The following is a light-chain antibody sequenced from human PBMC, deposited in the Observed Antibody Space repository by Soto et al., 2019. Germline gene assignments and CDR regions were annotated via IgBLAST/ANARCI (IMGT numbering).Light chain of an antibody. Sequence: PGERATLSCRASQSVSSYLAWYQQKPGQAPRLLIYDASNRATGIPARFSGSGSGTDFTLTISSLEPEDFAVYYCQQRSNWPPRITFGQGTRLEIK. J-gene: IGKJ5*01. V-gene: IGKV3-11*01. CDR1: QSVSSY. CDR2: DAS. CDR3: QQRSNWPPRIT.